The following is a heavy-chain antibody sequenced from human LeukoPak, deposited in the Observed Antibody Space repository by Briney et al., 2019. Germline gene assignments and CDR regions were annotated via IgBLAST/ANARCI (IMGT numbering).Heavy chain of an antibody. CDR2: INPNSGGT. Sequence: ASVKVSCKASGYTFTGYYMHWVRQAPGQGFEWMGWINPNSGGTNYAQKFQGRVTMTRDTSISTAYMELSRLRSDDTAVYYCARGYCSGGSCFTIFDYWGQGTLVTVSS. CDR3: ARGYCSGGSCFTIFDY. D-gene: IGHD2-15*01. CDR1: GYTFTGYY. J-gene: IGHJ4*02. V-gene: IGHV1-2*02.